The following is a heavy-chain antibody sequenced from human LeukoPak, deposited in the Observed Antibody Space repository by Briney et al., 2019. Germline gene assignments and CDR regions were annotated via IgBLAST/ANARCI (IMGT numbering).Heavy chain of an antibody. Sequence: XLXXXXSGFXXRDYWMSWVRQAPGKGLEWASAISGSGGSTYYADSVKGRFTISRDNSKNTLYLQMNSLRAEDTAVYYCASRDGYVWGQGTLVTVSS. J-gene: IGHJ4*02. D-gene: IGHD5-24*01. CDR1: GFXXRDYW. CDR2: ISGSGGST. CDR3: ASRDGYV. V-gene: IGHV3-23*01.